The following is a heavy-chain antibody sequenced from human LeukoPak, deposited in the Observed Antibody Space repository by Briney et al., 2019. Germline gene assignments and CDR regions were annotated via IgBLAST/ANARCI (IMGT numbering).Heavy chain of an antibody. CDR1: GGSISSCCYY. V-gene: IGHV4-39*01. Sequence: SETLSLTCTVSGGSISSCCYYWGWIRPPPGLGLEWIGSIYYSGSNYYNLSIKSPVTIYVDTSKNPFYLNLSSVTAAATAVYSRARTFRMVTTSDYWCQGTRVTVSA. J-gene: IGHJ4*02. D-gene: IGHD4-17*01. CDR2: IYYSGSN. CDR3: ARTFRMVTTSDY.